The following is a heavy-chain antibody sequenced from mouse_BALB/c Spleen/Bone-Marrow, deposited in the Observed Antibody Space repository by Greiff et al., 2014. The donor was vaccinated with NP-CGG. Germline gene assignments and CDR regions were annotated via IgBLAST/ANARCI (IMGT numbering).Heavy chain of an antibody. CDR3: ARGDRWYFDV. J-gene: IGHJ1*01. CDR1: GFSLTSYG. Sequence: VMLVESGPGLVAPSQSLSITCTVSGFSLTSYGVHWVRQPPGKGLEWLGVIWAGGSTNYNSALMSRLSISKDNSKSQVFLKMNSLQTDDTAMYYCARGDRWYFDVWGAGTTVTVSS. V-gene: IGHV2-9*02. CDR2: IWAGGST.